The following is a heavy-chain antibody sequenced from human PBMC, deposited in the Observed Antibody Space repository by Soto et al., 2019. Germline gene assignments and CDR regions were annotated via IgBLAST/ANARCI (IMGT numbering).Heavy chain of an antibody. CDR1: GGTFSSYA. J-gene: IGHJ4*02. D-gene: IGHD3-3*01. CDR3: ARDIGDTYYDFWSGLGD. V-gene: IGHV1-69*01. Sequence: QVQLVQSGAEVKKPGSSVKVSCKASGGTFSSYAISWVRQAPGQGLEWMGGIIPIFGTANYAQKFQGRVTITADESTSTAYMELSSLRSEDTAVYYCARDIGDTYYDFWSGLGDWGQGTLFTVSS. CDR2: IIPIFGTA.